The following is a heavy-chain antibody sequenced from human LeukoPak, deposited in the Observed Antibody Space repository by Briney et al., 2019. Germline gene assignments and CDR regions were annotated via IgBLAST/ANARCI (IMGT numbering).Heavy chain of an antibody. Sequence: SETLSLTCTVSGGSISGHYWSWIRQPPGKGLEWIGCIYYSRSTNYNPSLKSRVTISVDTSKNQFSLKVSSVTAADTAVYYCARHDSSGGIDWFDPWGQGTLVTVSS. CDR1: GGSISGHY. D-gene: IGHD3-16*01. J-gene: IGHJ5*02. V-gene: IGHV4-59*11. CDR3: ARHDSSGGIDWFDP. CDR2: IYYSRST.